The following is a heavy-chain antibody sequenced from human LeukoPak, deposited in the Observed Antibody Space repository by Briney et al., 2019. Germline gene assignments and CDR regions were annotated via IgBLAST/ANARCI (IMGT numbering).Heavy chain of an antibody. D-gene: IGHD6-19*01. CDR1: GFTFSSYW. J-gene: IGHJ4*02. Sequence: QTGGSLRLSCAACGFTFSSYWMSWVRQAPGKGLEWVANIKQDGSEKYYVASVTGRSTIYRDKAKNSLYLQMNSLSAEDTAVYYCAREWGGRSAVAGTFDYWGQGTLVSVSS. CDR3: AREWGGRSAVAGTFDY. V-gene: IGHV3-7*01. CDR2: IKQDGSEK.